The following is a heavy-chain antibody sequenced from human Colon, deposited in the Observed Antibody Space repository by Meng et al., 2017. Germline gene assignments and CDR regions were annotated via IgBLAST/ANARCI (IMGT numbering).Heavy chain of an antibody. CDR3: ARLPIPQGGAVALGGYFDS. V-gene: IGHV4-4*02. Sequence: QVPRRPSGPGLLKPLGTLSLTSAVSGGALSSGYWCTWVRPTPEKGLEWIGEIHHSGGTNYNPSLKSRVSISLDGSKNQFSLELGAVTAADTAMYFCARLPIPQGGAVALGGYFDSWGQGTLVTVSS. D-gene: IGHD6-19*01. CDR2: IHHSGGT. CDR1: GGALSSGYW. J-gene: IGHJ4*02.